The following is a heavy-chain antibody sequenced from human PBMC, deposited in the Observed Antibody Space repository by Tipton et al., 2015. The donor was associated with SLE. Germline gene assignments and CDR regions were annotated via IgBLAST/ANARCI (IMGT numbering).Heavy chain of an antibody. CDR3: ARQRVHYDFWSGYLQYYFDY. Sequence: LRLSCTVSGGSISSYYWSWIRQPPGKGLEWIGEINHSGSTNYNPSLKSRVTISVDTSKNQFSLKLSSVTAADTAVYYCARQRVHYDFWSGYLQYYFDYWGQGTLVTVSS. CDR1: GGSISSYY. J-gene: IGHJ4*02. D-gene: IGHD3-3*01. V-gene: IGHV4-34*01. CDR2: INHSGST.